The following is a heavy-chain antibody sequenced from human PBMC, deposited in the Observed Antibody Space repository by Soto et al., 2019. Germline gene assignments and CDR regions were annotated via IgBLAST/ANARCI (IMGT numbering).Heavy chain of an antibody. CDR3: ARRHSSNWYGLDY. J-gene: IGHJ4*02. CDR1: GYSISNGYY. CDR2: IYHTGST. D-gene: IGHD6-13*01. Sequence: SETLSLTCAVSGYSISNGYYWGWIRQPPGKGLEWIGSIYHTGSTYYNPSLKSRVTISVDTSKNQFSLKLSSVTAADTAVYYCARRHSSNWYGLDYWGQGTLVTVSS. V-gene: IGHV4-38-2*01.